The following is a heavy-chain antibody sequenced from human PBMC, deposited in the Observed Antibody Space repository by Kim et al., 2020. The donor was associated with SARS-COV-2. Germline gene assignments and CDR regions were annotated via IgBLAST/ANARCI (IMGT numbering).Heavy chain of an antibody. J-gene: IGHJ4*02. CDR1: GYTFTGYY. Sequence: ASVKVSCKASGYTFTGYYMHWVRQAPGQGLEWMGWINPNSGGTNYAQKFQGRVTMTRDTSISTAYMELSRLRSDDTAGYYCARTYCSSTSCYRRLDYWGQGTLVTVSS. D-gene: IGHD2-2*01. CDR2: INPNSGGT. CDR3: ARTYCSSTSCYRRLDY. V-gene: IGHV1-2*02.